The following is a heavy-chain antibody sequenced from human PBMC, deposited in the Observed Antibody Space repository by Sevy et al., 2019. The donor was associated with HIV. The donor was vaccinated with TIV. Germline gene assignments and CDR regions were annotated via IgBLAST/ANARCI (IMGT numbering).Heavy chain of an antibody. CDR2: ISDEGNNK. V-gene: IGHV3-30*04. D-gene: IGHD3-22*01. CDR1: GFTFSTYA. Sequence: GGSLRLSCTASGFTFSTYAMYWVRQAPGKGLEGVAVISDEGNNKDYADTVKCPFTVSRDNSKTTLYLQMYSLRAEDTAVYYCASHYYDTTGYYYPLDYWGQGTLVTVSS. CDR3: ASHYYDTTGYYYPLDY. J-gene: IGHJ4*02.